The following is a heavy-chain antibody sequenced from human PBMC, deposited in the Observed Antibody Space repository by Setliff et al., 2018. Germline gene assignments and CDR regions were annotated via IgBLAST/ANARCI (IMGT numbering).Heavy chain of an antibody. D-gene: IGHD6-6*01. CDR3: ARGRNVAARLPDS. CDR1: GGTFSDYY. CDR2: INHRGST. V-gene: IGHV4-34*01. J-gene: IGHJ4*02. Sequence: SETLSLTCAAYGGTFSDYYWTWIRQPPGKGLEWVGEINHRGSTNYNPSLKSRVTISVDTSKDQFSLKLISMTAADTAAYYCARGRNVAARLPDSWGQGTLVTVSS.